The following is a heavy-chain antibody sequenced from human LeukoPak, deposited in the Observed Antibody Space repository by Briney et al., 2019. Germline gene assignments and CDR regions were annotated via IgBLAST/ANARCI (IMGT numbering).Heavy chain of an antibody. D-gene: IGHD2-15*01. J-gene: IGHJ3*02. Sequence: SQTLSLTCAVSGGSISSGGYSWSWIRQPPGKGLEWIGYIYHNGSTYYNPSLKSRVTISVDRSKNQFSLKLSSVTAADTAVYYCARDLWAARNAFDIWGQGTMVTVSS. CDR2: IYHNGST. CDR1: GGSISSGGYS. V-gene: IGHV4-30-2*01. CDR3: ARDLWAARNAFDI.